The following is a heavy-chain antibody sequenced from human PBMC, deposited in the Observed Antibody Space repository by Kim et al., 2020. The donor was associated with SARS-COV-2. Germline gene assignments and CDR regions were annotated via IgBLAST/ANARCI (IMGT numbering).Heavy chain of an antibody. J-gene: IGHJ4*02. CDR1: GGSISSSSYY. CDR2: IYYRGST. D-gene: IGHD3-9*01. V-gene: IGHV4-39*01. Sequence: SETLSLTCTVSGGSISSSSYYWGWIRQPPGKGLEWIGSIYYRGSTYYNPSLKSRVTISVDTSKNQFSLKLSSVTAADTAVYYCARASPLTGYIDYWGQGTLVTVSS. CDR3: ARASPLTGYIDY.